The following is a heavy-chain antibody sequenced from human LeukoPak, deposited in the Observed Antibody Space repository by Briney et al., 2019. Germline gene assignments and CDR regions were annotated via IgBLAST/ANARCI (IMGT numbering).Heavy chain of an antibody. J-gene: IGHJ3*02. CDR3: ARDRLYYDYIWGSSRQDAFDM. Sequence: RGSLRLSCAASEFTFSSYEMNRVRQAPGKGLEWVSYISSSGSTIYYADSVKGRVTISRDNAKNSLYLQMNSLRGDDTAVYYCARDRLYYDYIWGSSRQDAFDMWGQGTMVTVSS. V-gene: IGHV3-48*03. CDR1: EFTFSSYE. D-gene: IGHD3-16*02. CDR2: ISSSGSTI.